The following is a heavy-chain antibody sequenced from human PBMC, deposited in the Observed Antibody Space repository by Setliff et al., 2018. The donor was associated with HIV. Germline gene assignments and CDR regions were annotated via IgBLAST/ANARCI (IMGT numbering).Heavy chain of an antibody. CDR1: GGSVSSYY. V-gene: IGHV4-59*02. CDR2: IYYSGST. CDR3: ARYDYGDFGY. J-gene: IGHJ4*02. D-gene: IGHD4-17*01. Sequence: SETLSLTCTVSGGSVSSYYWSWIRQPPGEGLEWIGYIYYSGSTNYNPSLKSRVTISVDTSKNQFSLNLSSVTAADTAVYYCARYDYGDFGYRGQGTPVTVLL.